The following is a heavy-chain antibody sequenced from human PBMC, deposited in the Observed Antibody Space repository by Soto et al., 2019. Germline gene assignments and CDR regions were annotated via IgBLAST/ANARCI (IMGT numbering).Heavy chain of an antibody. CDR3: ARGERKVNWRPYFDT. D-gene: IGHD1-26*01. Sequence: SETLSLTCALYGGSFDGYYWSWIRQSPGKGLEWIGYIYSTGSSNQNPSLRDRVAVSADASKNQLYLTLTSMTAADTAVYYCARGERKVNWRPYFDTWGQGIQVTVSS. CDR2: IYSTGSS. V-gene: IGHV4-34*11. J-gene: IGHJ5*02. CDR1: GGSFDGYY.